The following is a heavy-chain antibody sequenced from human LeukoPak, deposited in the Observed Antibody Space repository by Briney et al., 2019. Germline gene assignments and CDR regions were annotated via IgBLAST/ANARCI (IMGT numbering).Heavy chain of an antibody. CDR3: ARVVATTKFDY. Sequence: ASVKVSCKASGYTFTSYGISWVGQAAGQGLEWMGWISAYNGNTNYAQKLQGRVTMTTDTSTSTAYMELRSLRSADTAVYYCARVVATTKFDYWGQGTLVTVSS. CDR1: GYTFTSYG. CDR2: ISAYNGNT. V-gene: IGHV1-18*01. D-gene: IGHD5-12*01. J-gene: IGHJ4*02.